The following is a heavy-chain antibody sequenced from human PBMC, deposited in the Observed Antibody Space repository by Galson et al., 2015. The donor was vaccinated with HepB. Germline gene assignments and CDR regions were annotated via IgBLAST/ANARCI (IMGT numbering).Heavy chain of an antibody. V-gene: IGHV3-30*18. CDR2: ISHNGGNK. CDR1: GFTFSNFG. D-gene: IGHD3-3*01. CDR3: AKDMGHRFWSGYSYFES. J-gene: IGHJ4*02. Sequence: SLRLSCATSGFTFSNFGMHWVRQAPGKGLECVAVISHNGGNKFYADSVKGRFTISRDNSKDTLYLQMSSLRPEDTAVYYCAKDMGHRFWSGYSYFESWGQGTLVTVSS.